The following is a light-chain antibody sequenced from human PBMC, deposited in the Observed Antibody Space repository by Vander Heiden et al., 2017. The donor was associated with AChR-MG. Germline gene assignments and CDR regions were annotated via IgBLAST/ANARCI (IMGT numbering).Light chain of an antibody. V-gene: IGKV3-20*01. CDR3: QQYGSSPAYT. CDR2: GAS. Sequence: ELVLTQSPGTLSLSPVERATLSCRARQSVSSSYLAWYQQKPGQPPRLLIYGASSRATGIPDRFSGSGSGTDFTLTISRLEPEDFAVYYCQQYGSSPAYTFGQGTKLEIK. J-gene: IGKJ2*01. CDR1: QSVSSSY.